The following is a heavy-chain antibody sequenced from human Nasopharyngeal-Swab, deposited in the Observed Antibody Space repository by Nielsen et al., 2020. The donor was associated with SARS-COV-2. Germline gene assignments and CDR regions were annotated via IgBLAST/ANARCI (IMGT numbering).Heavy chain of an antibody. CDR2: IYYSGST. V-gene: IGHV4-59*01. J-gene: IGHJ4*02. Sequence: SETLSLTCTVSGGSITRYYWIWIRQPPGKGLEWIGYIYYSGSTKYNPSLKSRVTISVDTSKNQFSLKVISVTAADTAVYYCARISSGWSSYYSDSWGQGTLVTVSS. CDR3: ARISSGWSSYYSDS. D-gene: IGHD6-19*01. CDR1: GGSITRYY.